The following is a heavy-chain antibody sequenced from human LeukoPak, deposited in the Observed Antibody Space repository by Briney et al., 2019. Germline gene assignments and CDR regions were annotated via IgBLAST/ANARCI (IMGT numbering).Heavy chain of an antibody. V-gene: IGHV1-2*02. CDR2: INPNSGVT. J-gene: IGHJ4*02. CDR3: ARGYCSGTSCQNYFDY. CDR1: GYTFTAHY. Sequence: ASVKVSCKASGYTFTAHYMHWVRQAPGQGLEWMGWINPNSGVTNYAQKFQGRVTMTRDTSISTAYMELSRLRSDDTAVFYCARGYCSGTSCQNYFDYWGQGTLVTVSS. D-gene: IGHD2-15*01.